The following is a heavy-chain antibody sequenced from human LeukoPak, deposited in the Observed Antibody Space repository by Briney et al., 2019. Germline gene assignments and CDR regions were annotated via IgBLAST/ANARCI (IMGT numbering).Heavy chain of an antibody. D-gene: IGHD3-3*01. V-gene: IGHV4-4*07. CDR2: IYTSGST. Sequence: SETLSLTCAVSGGSISSYYWSWIRQPAGKGQEWIGRIYTSGSTNYNPSLKSRVTTSVDTSKNQFSLKLSSVTAADTAVYYCAREASLTYYDFWSGYYSGGVYFDYWGQGTLVTVSS. CDR3: AREASLTYYDFWSGYYSGGVYFDY. CDR1: GGSISSYY. J-gene: IGHJ4*02.